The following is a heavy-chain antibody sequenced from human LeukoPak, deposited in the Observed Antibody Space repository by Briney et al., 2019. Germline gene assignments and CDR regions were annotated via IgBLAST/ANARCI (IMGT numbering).Heavy chain of an antibody. Sequence: GSLRLSCAASGFTFSNYAMSWVRQAPGKGLEWVSAINGGGDDTYYADSVKGRFTISRDTSQNTLYLHMNSLRAGDTAVYYCARNSGSPQHFDYWGQGTLVTVSS. CDR3: ARNSGSPQHFDY. V-gene: IGHV3-23*01. J-gene: IGHJ4*02. D-gene: IGHD1-26*01. CDR1: GFTFSNYA. CDR2: INGGGDDT.